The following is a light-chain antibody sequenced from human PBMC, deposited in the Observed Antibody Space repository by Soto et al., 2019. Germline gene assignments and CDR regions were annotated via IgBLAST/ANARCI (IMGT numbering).Light chain of an antibody. CDR1: QSISSW. CDR2: DAS. Sequence: DIQMTQSPSTLSASVGDRVTITCRASQSISSWLAWYQQKPGKAPKLLIYDASSLESGVPSRFSGSGSGTEFTLTISSLQPDDFATYYCQQYNRYRWTFFLGTKVEIK. J-gene: IGKJ1*01. V-gene: IGKV1-5*01. CDR3: QQYNRYRWT.